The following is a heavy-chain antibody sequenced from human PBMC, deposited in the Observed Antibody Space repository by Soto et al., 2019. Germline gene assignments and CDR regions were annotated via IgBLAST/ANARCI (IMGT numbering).Heavy chain of an antibody. V-gene: IGHV1-69*01. CDR1: GGTFSSYA. Sequence: QVQLVQSGAEVKKPGSSVKVSCKASGGTFSSYAISWVRQAPGQGLEWMGGIIPIFGTANYAQKFQGRVTITGDESTSTVYMELTSLRAEDTAVYHCARDSAQSDFWSGYSNCFDPWGQGPLVTVS. J-gene: IGHJ5*02. CDR3: ARDSAQSDFWSGYSNCFDP. CDR2: IIPIFGTA. D-gene: IGHD3-3*01.